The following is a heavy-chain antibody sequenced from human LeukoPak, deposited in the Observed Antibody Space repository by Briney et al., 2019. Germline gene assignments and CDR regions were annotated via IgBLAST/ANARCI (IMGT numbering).Heavy chain of an antibody. J-gene: IGHJ4*02. Sequence: GGSLRLSCAASGFSFKSYAMSWVRQAPGKGLEWVSTLSGDGSDTYYADSVKGWFTISRDTSKNTLFLQMNSLRADDTAIYYCTKGGHGDYWGQGTMVTVSS. CDR3: TKGGHGDY. CDR1: GFSFKSYA. D-gene: IGHD2-21*02. V-gene: IGHV3-23*01. CDR2: LSGDGSDT.